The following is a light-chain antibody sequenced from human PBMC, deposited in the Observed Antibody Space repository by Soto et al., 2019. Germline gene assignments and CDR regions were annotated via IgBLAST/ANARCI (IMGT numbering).Light chain of an antibody. J-gene: IGKJ1*01. Sequence: IVMTQDPSTLAFCRGTRASVCCRSIQSVSSNLAWYQQKPGQAPRLLIYGASTRATGIPARFSGSGSGTEFTLTISSLQSEDFAVYYCQQDNKWPWTVGQGTKVEIK. V-gene: IGKV3-15*01. CDR3: QQDNKWPWT. CDR1: QSVSSN. CDR2: GAS.